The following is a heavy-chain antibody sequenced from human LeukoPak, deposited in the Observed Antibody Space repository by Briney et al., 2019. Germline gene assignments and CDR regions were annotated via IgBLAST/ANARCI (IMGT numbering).Heavy chain of an antibody. D-gene: IGHD1-26*01. J-gene: IGHJ4*02. CDR2: IYPGDSGT. CDR3: ARRNGYSGSFYDY. Sequence: GESLKISCKGSGDSFTNSWIGWVRQMPGKGLEWMGIIYPGDSGTIYSPSFQGQVTFSADKSISTAFLQLSSLKASDTAMYYCARRNGYSGSFYDYWGQGTLVTVSS. V-gene: IGHV5-51*01. CDR1: GDSFTNSW.